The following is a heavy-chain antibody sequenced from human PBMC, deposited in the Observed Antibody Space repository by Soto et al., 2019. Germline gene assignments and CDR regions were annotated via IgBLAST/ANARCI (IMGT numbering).Heavy chain of an antibody. CDR2: IYYSGST. D-gene: IGHD4-17*01. CDR1: GGSISSYY. CDR3: ARHEGRPDDYGDLDY. J-gene: IGHJ4*02. V-gene: IGHV4-59*08. Sequence: SETLSLTCTVSGGSISSYYWSWIRQPPGKGLEWIGYIYYSGSTNYNPSLKSRVTISVDTSKNQFSLKLSSVTAADTAVYYCARHEGRPDDYGDLDYWGQGTLVTVSS.